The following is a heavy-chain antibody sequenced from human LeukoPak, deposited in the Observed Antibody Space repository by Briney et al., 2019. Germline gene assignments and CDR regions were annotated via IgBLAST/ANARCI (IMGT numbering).Heavy chain of an antibody. CDR3: ARGGSMVRGVL. V-gene: IGHV3-53*01. D-gene: IGHD3-10*01. CDR2: MNSGGST. Sequence: PGGSLRLSCAASGFTVSSDIMNWVRQAPGKGLEWVSAMNSGGSTFYADSVKGRFIISRDKSRNTLYLQMNSLRVDDTAVYYCARGGSMVRGVLWGQGTLVTVSS. CDR1: GFTVSSDI. J-gene: IGHJ4*02.